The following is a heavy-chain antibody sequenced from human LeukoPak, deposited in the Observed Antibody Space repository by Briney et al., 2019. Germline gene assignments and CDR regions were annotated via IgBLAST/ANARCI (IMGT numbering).Heavy chain of an antibody. D-gene: IGHD3-16*02. CDR1: GGSVSSGTYD. V-gene: IGHV4-61*01. CDR2: IYFTGST. CDR3: ARAMGLVTHFDY. J-gene: IGHJ4*02. Sequence: SETLSLACTVAGGSVSSGTYDWSWIRQPPGKGLEWIGHIYFTGSTNYNPSLKSRVTMSVDTSKNQFSLTLSSVTAADTAVYYCARAMGLVTHFDYWGREPWSPSPQ.